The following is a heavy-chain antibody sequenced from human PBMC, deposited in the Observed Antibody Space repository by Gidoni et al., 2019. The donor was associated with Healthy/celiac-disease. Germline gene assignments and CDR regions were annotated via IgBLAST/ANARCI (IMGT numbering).Heavy chain of an antibody. Sequence: QVPLQESGPGLVKPSAPLSLTCTVSGGSISSYYWSWIRQPPGKGLEWIGYIYYSGSTNYNPSLKSRVTISVDTSKNQFSLKLSSVTAADTAVYYCARAAPEGATTNWFDPWGQGTLVTVSS. CDR1: GGSISSYY. J-gene: IGHJ5*02. V-gene: IGHV4-59*01. D-gene: IGHD1-26*01. CDR2: IYYSGST. CDR3: ARAAPEGATTNWFDP.